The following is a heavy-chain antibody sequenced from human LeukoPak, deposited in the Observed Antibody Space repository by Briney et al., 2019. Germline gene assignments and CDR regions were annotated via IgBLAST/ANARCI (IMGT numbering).Heavy chain of an antibody. D-gene: IGHD2/OR15-2a*01. CDR1: GFTFSTSG. CDR2: IRYDGSNK. Sequence: PGGSLRLSCAASGFTFSTSGMHWVRQAPGKGLEWVAFIRYDGSNKYYGDSVKGRFTFSRDNSKNTLYLQMNSLRAEDTAVYYCAKGIVIVSATGVDYWGQGTLVTVSS. CDR3: AKGIVIVSATGVDY. V-gene: IGHV3-30*02. J-gene: IGHJ4*02.